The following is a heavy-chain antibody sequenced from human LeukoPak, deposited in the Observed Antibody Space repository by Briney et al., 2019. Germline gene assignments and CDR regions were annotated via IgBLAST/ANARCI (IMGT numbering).Heavy chain of an antibody. D-gene: IGHD3-22*01. CDR1: GFTFSSYW. CDR2: IKQDGSEK. CDR3: ARDRITMIVVANDAFDI. J-gene: IGHJ3*02. Sequence: PGGSLRLSCAASGFTFSSYWMSWVRQAPGKGLEWVANIKQDGSEKYYVDSVKGRFTISRDNAKNSLYLQMNSLRAEDTAVYYCARDRITMIVVANDAFDIWGQGTMVTVSS. V-gene: IGHV3-7*01.